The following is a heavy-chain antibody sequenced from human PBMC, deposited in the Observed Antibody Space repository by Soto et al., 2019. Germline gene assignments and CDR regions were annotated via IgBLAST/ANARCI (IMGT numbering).Heavy chain of an antibody. CDR2: INHSGST. CDR3: ARGITMVRGVIPRPYFDY. J-gene: IGHJ4*02. Sequence: QVQLQQWGAGLLKPSETLSLTCAVYGGSFSGYYWSWIRQPPGKGLEWIGEINHSGSTNYNPSLKSRVTISVDTSKNQFSLQLSSVSAADTAVYYCARGITMVRGVIPRPYFDYWGQGTLVTVSS. D-gene: IGHD3-10*01. V-gene: IGHV4-34*01. CDR1: GGSFSGYY.